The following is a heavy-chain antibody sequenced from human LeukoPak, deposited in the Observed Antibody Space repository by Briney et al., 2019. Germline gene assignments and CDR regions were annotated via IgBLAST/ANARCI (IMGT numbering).Heavy chain of an antibody. CDR3: ARQNDRSHDY. Sequence: SETLSLTCTVSGDSIDSYYWSWIRQPPGKGLEWIGYIYYRGTTSYNPFLKSRVTISVDTSKNQFSLKLNSVTAADTAVYYCARQNDRSHDYWGQGTLVTVSS. V-gene: IGHV4-59*12. CDR2: IYYRGTT. CDR1: GDSIDSYY. D-gene: IGHD1-1*01. J-gene: IGHJ4*02.